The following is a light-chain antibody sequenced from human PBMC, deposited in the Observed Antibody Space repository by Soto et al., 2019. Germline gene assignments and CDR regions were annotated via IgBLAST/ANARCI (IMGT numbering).Light chain of an antibody. CDR3: QQSYTTPLFT. J-gene: IGKJ3*01. CDR2: AAS. V-gene: IGKV1-39*01. CDR1: QSISTN. Sequence: DIQMTQSPSSLSASVGDRVTITCRASQSISTNLNWYQVKPGKAPKLLIYAASSLESGVPSRFSGSGSGTDFTLTISSLQPEDFATYYCQQSYTTPLFTFGPGTIVDIK.